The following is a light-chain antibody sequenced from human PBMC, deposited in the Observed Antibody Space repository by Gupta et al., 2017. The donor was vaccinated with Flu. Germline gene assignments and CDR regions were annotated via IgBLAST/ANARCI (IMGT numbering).Light chain of an antibody. CDR2: GYN. CDR3: AAWDDSLNGVV. J-gene: IGLJ2*01. CDR1: NSNIGRDT. Sequence: GTPGQRVTISCSGSNSNIGRDTVNWYQHLPGTAPRLLIYGYNQRASGVPDRFSGSKSGTSASLAISGLQSEDEAEYYCAAWDDSLNGVVFGGGTKLTVL. V-gene: IGLV1-44*01.